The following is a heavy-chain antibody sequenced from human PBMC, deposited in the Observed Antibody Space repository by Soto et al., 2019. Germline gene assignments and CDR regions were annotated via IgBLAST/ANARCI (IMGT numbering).Heavy chain of an antibody. CDR2: INPSGGST. V-gene: IGHV1-46*01. CDR3: ARAIYGCNSGAFDI. Sequence: GASEKVSCKASGYTFTSYYMHWVRQAPGQGLEGMGIINPSGGSTSYAQKFQGRVTMTRDTSTSTVYMELSSLRSEDTDVYYFARAIYGCNSGAFDIWGQGTMVTVSS. CDR1: GYTFTSYY. D-gene: IGHD4-17*01. J-gene: IGHJ3*02.